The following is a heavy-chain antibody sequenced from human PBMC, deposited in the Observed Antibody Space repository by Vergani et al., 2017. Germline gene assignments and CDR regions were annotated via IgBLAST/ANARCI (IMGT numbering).Heavy chain of an antibody. V-gene: IGHV3-23*01. CDR2: ISGSSSYT. CDR3: ARFRKGYSSGWYRYFDL. Sequence: EVQLLESGGGLVQPGGSLRLSCAASGFTFSSYAMSWVRQAPGKGLEWVSAISGSSSYTNYADSVKGRFTISRDNAKNSLYLQMNSLRAEDTAVYYCARFRKGYSSGWYRYFDLWGRGTLVTVSS. J-gene: IGHJ2*01. CDR1: GFTFSSYA. D-gene: IGHD6-19*01.